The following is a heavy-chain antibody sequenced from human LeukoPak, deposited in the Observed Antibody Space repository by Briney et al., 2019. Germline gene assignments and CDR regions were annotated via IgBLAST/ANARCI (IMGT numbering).Heavy chain of an antibody. CDR3: AISQITMIVVVITEYFQH. Sequence: ASVKVSCKASGYTFTDYYVHWVRQAPGQGLEWMGRINPNSGGTNYAQKFQGRVTMTRDTSISTAYMELSRLRSDDTAVYYCAISQITMIVVVITEYFQHWGQGTLVTVSS. D-gene: IGHD3-22*01. CDR2: INPNSGGT. CDR1: GYTFTDYY. V-gene: IGHV1-2*06. J-gene: IGHJ1*01.